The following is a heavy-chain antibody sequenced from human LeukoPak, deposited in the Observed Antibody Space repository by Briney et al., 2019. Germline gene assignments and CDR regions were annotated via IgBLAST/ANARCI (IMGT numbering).Heavy chain of an antibody. V-gene: IGHV1-2*02. CDR3: ARGVRYYDSSPVDY. CDR2: INPNSGGT. CDR1: GYTFTGYY. D-gene: IGHD3-22*01. J-gene: IGHJ4*02. Sequence: GASVKVSCKASGYTFTGYYMHWVRQAPGQGLEWMGWINPNSGGTDYAQKFQGRVTMTRDTSISTAYMELSRLRSDDTAVYYCARGVRYYDSSPVDYWGQGTLVTVSS.